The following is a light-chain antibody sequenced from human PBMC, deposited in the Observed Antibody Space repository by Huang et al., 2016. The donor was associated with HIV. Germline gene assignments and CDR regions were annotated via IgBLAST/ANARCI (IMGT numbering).Light chain of an antibody. CDR3: QQYNNWPRT. CDR2: GAS. J-gene: IGKJ1*01. CDR1: QGISNT. V-gene: IGKV3-15*01. Sequence: EIVMTQSPGTLSVSPVERATLSCRASQGISNTLAGYRQKPGQAPRLLIYGASTRATGIAARFNGSGSWAEFTLTISSVQSEDFAVYYWQQYNNWPRTFGRGTEVEIK.